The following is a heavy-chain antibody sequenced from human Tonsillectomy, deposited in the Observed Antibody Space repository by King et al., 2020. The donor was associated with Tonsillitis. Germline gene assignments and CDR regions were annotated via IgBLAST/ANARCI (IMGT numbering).Heavy chain of an antibody. V-gene: IGHV3-23*04. CDR1: GFTFNNYA. D-gene: IGHD4/OR15-4a*01. CDR2: ISGSGGIA. J-gene: IGHJ4*02. Sequence: VQLVESGGGLVQPGGSLRLSCAASGFTFNNYAMTWVRQAPGKGLEWVSVISGSGGIAYYADSVKGRFTISRDNSKNTLSLQMNSLRAEDTAVYYCAKFPGIDYGAEFDYWGQGAVVSVS. CDR3: AKFPGIDYGAEFDY.